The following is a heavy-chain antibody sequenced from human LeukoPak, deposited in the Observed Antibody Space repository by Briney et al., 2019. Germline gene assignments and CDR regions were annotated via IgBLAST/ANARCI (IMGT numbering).Heavy chain of an antibody. Sequence: GGSLRLSCAASGFTFSISAMSWVRQAPGKGLEWVSVISGSGGTKSYADSVKGRFTISRDNSKNTLSLQMNSLRAVGTAIYYCAKPWAGSGDAFDIWGQGTMVTVSS. J-gene: IGHJ3*02. D-gene: IGHD2-15*01. CDR3: AKPWAGSGDAFDI. CDR2: ISGSGGTK. CDR1: GFTFSISA. V-gene: IGHV3-23*01.